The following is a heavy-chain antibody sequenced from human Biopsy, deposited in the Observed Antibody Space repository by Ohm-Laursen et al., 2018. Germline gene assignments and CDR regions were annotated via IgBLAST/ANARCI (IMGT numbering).Heavy chain of an antibody. V-gene: IGHV4-59*02. D-gene: IGHD4-11*01. CDR1: GDSVTKYY. CDR3: ARDSGILNYGNFKYYHYYGMDV. CDR2: IYYSGMT. J-gene: IGHJ6*02. Sequence: TLSLTCTVSGDSVTKYYWSWIRQPPGKGLEWIGHIYYSGMTNYNPSLQSRVSISVDTSRNQVSLTLSSVTATGTAVYYCARDSGILNYGNFKYYHYYGMDVWGQGTKVTVSS.